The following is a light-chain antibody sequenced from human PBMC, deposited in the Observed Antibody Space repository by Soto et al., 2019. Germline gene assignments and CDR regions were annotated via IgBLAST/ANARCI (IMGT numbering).Light chain of an antibody. CDR3: SSYISSSTLYV. Sequence: QSALTQPASVSGSPGQSITISCTGTSSDVGGYHYVSWYQQHPGKAPKLMIYDVSNRPSGVSNRFSGFKSVNTASLTISGLQAEDEADYYCSSYISSSTLYVFGTGTKLTVL. V-gene: IGLV2-14*03. J-gene: IGLJ1*01. CDR1: SSDVGGYHY. CDR2: DVS.